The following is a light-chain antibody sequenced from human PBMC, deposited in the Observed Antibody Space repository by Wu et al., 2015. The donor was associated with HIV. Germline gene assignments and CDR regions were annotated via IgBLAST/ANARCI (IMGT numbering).Light chain of an antibody. CDR2: DAS. J-gene: IGKJ5*01. CDR3: QQLNSFPLT. V-gene: IGKV1-13*02. Sequence: IQLTQSPSSLSASIGDRVNITCRASQDIFTYLAWYQQTPGKAPRVLIYDASTLQSGVSSRFSGSGSGADFTLTISGLQRDDFAVYFCQQLNSFPLTLGQGSRLEI. CDR1: QDIFTY.